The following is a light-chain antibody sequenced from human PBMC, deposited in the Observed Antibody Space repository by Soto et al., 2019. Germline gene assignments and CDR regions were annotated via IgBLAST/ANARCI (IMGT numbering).Light chain of an antibody. Sequence: EIVMTQSPATLSVSPGERATLSCRASQSVSNYLAWYQQKPGQAPRLLIYGASSRATGIPDRFSGTGSETDFTLTISRLEPEDFAVYYCQQYDNSPITFGQGTRLEIK. CDR1: QSVSNY. J-gene: IGKJ5*01. V-gene: IGKV3-20*01. CDR2: GAS. CDR3: QQYDNSPIT.